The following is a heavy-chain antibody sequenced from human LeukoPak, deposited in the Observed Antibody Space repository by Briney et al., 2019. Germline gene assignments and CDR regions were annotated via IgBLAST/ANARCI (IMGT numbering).Heavy chain of an antibody. CDR3: AGDQVGDFDH. Sequence: PGGSLRLSCVASGFTVSGNYMSWVRQAPGKGPEWVSVIYIGGSTYYADSVRGRFTISRDNSKNTLYLQMNSLRPEDTAVYYCAGDQVGDFDHWGQGTLVTVSS. D-gene: IGHD1-26*01. J-gene: IGHJ5*02. CDR2: IYIGGST. V-gene: IGHV3-66*02. CDR1: GFTVSGNY.